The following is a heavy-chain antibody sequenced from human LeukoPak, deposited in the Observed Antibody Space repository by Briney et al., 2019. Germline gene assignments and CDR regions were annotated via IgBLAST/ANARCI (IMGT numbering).Heavy chain of an antibody. CDR2: ISYDGSNK. CDR1: GFTFSSYS. Sequence: GGSLRLSCAASGFTFSSYSMNWVRQAPGKGLEWVAVISYDGSNKYYADSVKGRFTISRDNSKNTLYLQMNSLRAEDTAVYYCAKDRIAAAGVFDYWGQGTLVTVSS. J-gene: IGHJ4*02. V-gene: IGHV3-30*18. D-gene: IGHD6-13*01. CDR3: AKDRIAAAGVFDY.